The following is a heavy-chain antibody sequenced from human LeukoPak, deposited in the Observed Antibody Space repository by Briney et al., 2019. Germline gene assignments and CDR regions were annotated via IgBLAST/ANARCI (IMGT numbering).Heavy chain of an antibody. CDR2: TYYRSTWYN. D-gene: IGHD2-2*01. V-gene: IGHV6-1*01. CDR1: GNSVSSNSVT. CDR3: ARRLTQYDCFDP. Sequence: SQTLSLTCAISGNSVSSNSVTWNWIRQSPSRGLEWLGRTYYRSTWYNDYAVSVRGRITVNPDTSKNQFSLHLNSVTPEDTAVYYCARRLTQYDCFDPWGQGILVTVSS. J-gene: IGHJ5*02.